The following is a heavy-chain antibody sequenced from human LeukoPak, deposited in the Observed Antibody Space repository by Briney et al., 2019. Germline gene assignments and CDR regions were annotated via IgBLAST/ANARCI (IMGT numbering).Heavy chain of an antibody. Sequence: GGSLRLSCAASGFTFSSYSMNWVRQAPGKGLEWVSYISSSSNTIYYADSVKGRFTISRDNSKNTLYLQMNSLRAEDTAVYYCAKDRQYDSSGWYYWGQGTLVTVSS. D-gene: IGHD6-19*01. CDR3: AKDRQYDSSGWYY. V-gene: IGHV3-48*01. J-gene: IGHJ4*02. CDR2: ISSSSNTI. CDR1: GFTFSSYS.